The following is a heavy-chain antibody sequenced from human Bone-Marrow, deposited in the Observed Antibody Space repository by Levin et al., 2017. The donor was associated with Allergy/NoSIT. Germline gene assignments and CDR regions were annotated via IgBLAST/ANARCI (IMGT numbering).Heavy chain of an antibody. D-gene: IGHD3-3*01. CDR3: ARMEDVHQDDLDY. CDR1: GYSFSIYW. V-gene: IGHV5-51*01. J-gene: IGHJ4*02. CDR2: IFPRDSTT. Sequence: GGSLRLSCKGSGYSFSIYWIGWVRQMPGKGLEWVGIIFPRDSTTRYSPSFQGQVTISVDKSNATAYLQWTSLQASDTAIYYCARMEDVHQDDLDYWGQGTQVTVST.